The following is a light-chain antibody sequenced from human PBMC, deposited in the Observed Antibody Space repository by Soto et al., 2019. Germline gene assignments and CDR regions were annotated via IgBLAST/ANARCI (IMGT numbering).Light chain of an antibody. V-gene: IGKV1-9*01. CDR3: QQYNTYSLT. J-gene: IGKJ4*01. Sequence: IQLTQSPSSLSASVGDRVTITCRASQGISSYLAWYQQKPGKAPKLLIYAASTLQSGVPSRFSGSGSGTEFTLTISSLQPDDFATYYCQQYNTYSLTFGGGTKVDNK. CDR1: QGISSY. CDR2: AAS.